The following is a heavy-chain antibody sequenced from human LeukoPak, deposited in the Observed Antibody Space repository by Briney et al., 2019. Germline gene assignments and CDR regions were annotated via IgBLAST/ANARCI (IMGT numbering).Heavy chain of an antibody. Sequence: ASVKVSCKASGYTFTRHYINWVREATGQGLEWMGWMNPNSGNTGYAQTFHGRVTMATDTSTTTAYMELSSLRSDDTAVYFCARAQYGGKSGSLYSDLWGRGTLVTVSS. J-gene: IGHJ2*01. CDR1: GYTFTRHY. CDR3: ARAQYGGKSGSLYSDL. V-gene: IGHV1-8*01. CDR2: MNPNSGNT. D-gene: IGHD4-23*01.